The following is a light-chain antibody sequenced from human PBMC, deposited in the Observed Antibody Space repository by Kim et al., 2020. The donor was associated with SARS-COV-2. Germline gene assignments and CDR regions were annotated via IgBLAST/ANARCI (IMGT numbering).Light chain of an antibody. Sequence: GQRVTMSCSGSSTDIGSYTVSWYQQQQPATPKLLMDDNGHRPSGVPDHFSGSKSGTSASLAISGVQSEDEGDYYCATWDDSLNGRVFGGGTQLTVL. CDR2: DNG. J-gene: IGLJ3*02. CDR1: STDIGSYT. CDR3: ATWDDSLNGRV. V-gene: IGLV1-44*01.